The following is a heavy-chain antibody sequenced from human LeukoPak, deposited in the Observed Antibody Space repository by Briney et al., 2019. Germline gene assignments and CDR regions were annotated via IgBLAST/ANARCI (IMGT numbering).Heavy chain of an antibody. CDR3: ASPRSYYDSSGYYIS. J-gene: IGHJ5*02. V-gene: IGHV4-59*01. CDR2: IYYSGST. CDR1: GGSISSYY. Sequence: SETLSLTCTVSGGSISSYYWSWIRQSPGKGLEWIGYIYYSGSTNYNPSLKSRVTISVDTSKNQFSLKLSSVTAADTAVYYCASPRSYYDSSGYYISWGQGTLVTVSS. D-gene: IGHD3-22*01.